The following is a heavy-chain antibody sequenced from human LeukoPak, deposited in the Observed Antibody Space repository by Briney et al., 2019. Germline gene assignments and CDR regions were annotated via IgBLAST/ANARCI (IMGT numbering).Heavy chain of an antibody. CDR2: MNPNSGNT. V-gene: IGHV1-8*01. J-gene: IGHJ4*02. CDR3: ARGRRYYDSSGLLGC. D-gene: IGHD3-22*01. Sequence: ASVKVSCKASGYTFTSYDINWVRRATGQGLEWMGWMNPNSGNTGYAQKFQGRVTMTRNTSISTAYMELSSLRSEDTAVYYCARGRRYYDSSGLLGCWGQGALVTVSS. CDR1: GYTFTSYD.